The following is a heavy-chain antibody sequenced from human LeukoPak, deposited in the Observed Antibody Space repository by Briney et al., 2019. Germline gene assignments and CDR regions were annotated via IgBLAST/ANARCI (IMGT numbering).Heavy chain of an antibody. J-gene: IGHJ4*02. V-gene: IGHV3-23*01. CDR1: GFTLSSYA. CDR2: ISGSGGST. Sequence: PGGSLRLSCAAPGFTLSSYAMSSVRQAPGKGLEWVSAISGSGGSTYYADSVKGRFTISRDNSKNTLYLQMNSLRAEDTAVYYCAKMVTRDIVEDYWGQGTLVTVSS. D-gene: IGHD5-12*01. CDR3: AKMVTRDIVEDY.